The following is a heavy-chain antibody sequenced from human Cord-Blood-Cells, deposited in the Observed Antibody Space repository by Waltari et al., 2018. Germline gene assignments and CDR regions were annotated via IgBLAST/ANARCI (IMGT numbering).Heavy chain of an antibody. Sequence: QVQLQQWGAGLLKPSETLSLTCAVYGGSFSGYYWSGIRQPPGKGLEWIGEINHSGSTNYNPSLKSRVTISVDTSKNQFSLKLSSVTAADTAVYYCAMISGWYFDYWGQGTLVTVSS. V-gene: IGHV4-34*01. D-gene: IGHD6-19*01. J-gene: IGHJ4*02. CDR3: AMISGWYFDY. CDR2: INHSGST. CDR1: GGSFSGYY.